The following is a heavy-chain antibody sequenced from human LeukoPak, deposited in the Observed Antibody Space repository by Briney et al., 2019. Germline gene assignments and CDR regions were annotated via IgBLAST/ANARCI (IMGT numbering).Heavy chain of an antibody. Sequence: GGSLRLSCTASGFTFGDYAMSWFRQAPGKGLEWVGFIRSKAYGGTTEYAASVKGRFTISRDDSKSIAYLQMNGLKTEDTAVYYCTRVSMILYFDYWGQGTLVTVSS. D-gene: IGHD3-16*01. J-gene: IGHJ4*02. CDR3: TRVSMILYFDY. V-gene: IGHV3-49*03. CDR2: IRSKAYGGTT. CDR1: GFTFGDYA.